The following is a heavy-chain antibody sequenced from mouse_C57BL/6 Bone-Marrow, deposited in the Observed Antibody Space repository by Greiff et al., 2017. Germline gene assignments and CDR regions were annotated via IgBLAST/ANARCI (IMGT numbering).Heavy chain of an antibody. D-gene: IGHD2-2*01. J-gene: IGHJ1*03. V-gene: IGHV1-63*01. CDR2: IYPGGGYT. Sequence: VMLVESGAELVRPGTSVKMSCKASGYTFTNYWIGWAKQRPGHGLEWIGDIYPGGGYTNYNEKFKGKATLTADKSSSTAYMQFSSLTSEDSAIYYCARSLYYGYDWYFDVWGTGTTVTVSS. CDR3: ARSLYYGYDWYFDV. CDR1: GYTFTNYW.